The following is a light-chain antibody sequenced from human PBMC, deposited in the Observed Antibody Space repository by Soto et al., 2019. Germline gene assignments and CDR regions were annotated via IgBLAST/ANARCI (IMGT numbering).Light chain of an antibody. Sequence: DIQMTQSPPTLSASVGDRVTITCRASQSMSNWLAWYQQKPGKAPKLLIYDASHLENGVPSRFSGSGSGTEFTLTISSLQPDDFATYYCQQYTTYSWTFGQGTKVDI. V-gene: IGKV1-5*01. CDR2: DAS. J-gene: IGKJ1*01. CDR1: QSMSNW. CDR3: QQYTTYSWT.